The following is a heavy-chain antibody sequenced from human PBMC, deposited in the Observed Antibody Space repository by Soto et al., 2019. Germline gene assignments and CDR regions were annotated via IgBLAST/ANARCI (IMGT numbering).Heavy chain of an antibody. J-gene: IGHJ4*02. Sequence: QLQLQESGSGLVKPSQTLSLTCAVSGSSISSGGYSWSWIRQPPGKGLEWIGYIYHSGSTYYNPSLKSRVTISVDRSKNQFSLKLSSVTAADTAVYYCARAGQWLGLFDYWGQGTLVTVSS. CDR1: GSSISSGGYS. D-gene: IGHD6-19*01. V-gene: IGHV4-30-2*01. CDR2: IYHSGST. CDR3: ARAGQWLGLFDY.